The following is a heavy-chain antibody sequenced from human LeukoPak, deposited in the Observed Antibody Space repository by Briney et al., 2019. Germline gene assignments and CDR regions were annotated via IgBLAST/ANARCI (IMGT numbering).Heavy chain of an antibody. CDR2: IYYTGST. CDR3: ARHSGSGRVSLPRDL. D-gene: IGHD3-10*01. J-gene: IGHJ5*02. V-gene: IGHV4-39*01. CDR1: GASYTSGGLY. Sequence: PSETLSHTFRVSGASYTSGGLYRGCLRQSPGKGLEWIATIYYTGSTYYDPSLKSRVTISIDTSKNQFSLNVRSVSAADTAVYYFARHSGSGRVSLPRDLWGQGTLVTVTS.